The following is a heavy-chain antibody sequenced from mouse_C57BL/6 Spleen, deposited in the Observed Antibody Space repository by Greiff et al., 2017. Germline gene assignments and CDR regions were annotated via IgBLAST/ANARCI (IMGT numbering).Heavy chain of an antibody. J-gene: IGHJ4*01. CDR3: ARQYDYDGDAMDY. D-gene: IGHD2-4*01. Sequence: EVMLVESVGDLVKPGGSLKLSSAASGFTFSSYGMSWVRQTPDKRLEWVATISSGGSYTYYPDSVKGRFTISRDNAKNTLYLQMSSLESEDTAMYYCARQYDYDGDAMDYWGQGTSGTVSS. CDR1: GFTFSSYG. V-gene: IGHV5-6*01. CDR2: ISSGGSYT.